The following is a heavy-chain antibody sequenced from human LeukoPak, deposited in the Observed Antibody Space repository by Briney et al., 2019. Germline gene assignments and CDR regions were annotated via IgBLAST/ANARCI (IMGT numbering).Heavy chain of an antibody. CDR3: ARGLNNRKSGRRFDVFEI. CDR1: GGSISSRSYY. J-gene: IGHJ3*02. D-gene: IGHD3-3*01. V-gene: IGHV4-39*07. Sequence: SETLSLTCTVSGGSISSRSYYWGWLRQPPGKGLEWIGSIYYSGSTYYNPSLKSRVTISADTSKNQFSLRLSSVTAADTAVYYCARGLNNRKSGRRFDVFEIWGQGTMVTVSS. CDR2: IYYSGST.